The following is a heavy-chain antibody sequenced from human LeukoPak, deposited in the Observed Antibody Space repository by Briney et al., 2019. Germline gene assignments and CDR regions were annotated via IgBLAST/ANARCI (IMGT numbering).Heavy chain of an antibody. J-gene: IGHJ6*02. V-gene: IGHV3-30-3*01. D-gene: IGHD6-13*01. CDR2: ISYDGSNK. Sequence: GRSLRLSCSASGFTFSSYAMHWVRQAPGKGLEWVAVISYDGSNKYYADSVKGRFTISRDNAKNSLYLQMNSLRAEDTAVYYCARDLGAAAGMSYYYGMDVWGQGTTVTVSS. CDR1: GFTFSSYA. CDR3: ARDLGAAAGMSYYYGMDV.